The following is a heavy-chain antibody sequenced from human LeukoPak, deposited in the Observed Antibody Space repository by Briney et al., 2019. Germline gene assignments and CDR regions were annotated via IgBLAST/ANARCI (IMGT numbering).Heavy chain of an antibody. CDR1: GGSISNYY. CDR2: FYPSGST. D-gene: IGHD2-8*01. Sequence: PSETLSLTCSVSGGSISNYYWSWIRQPAGKGLEWIGRFYPSGSTNYNPSLKSRVTMSVDTSKNQFSLKLSSVTAADTAVYYCARDHSYCPNGVCYRASYYYYMDVWGQGTLVTVSS. V-gene: IGHV4-4*07. CDR3: ARDHSYCPNGVCYRASYYYYMDV. J-gene: IGHJ6*03.